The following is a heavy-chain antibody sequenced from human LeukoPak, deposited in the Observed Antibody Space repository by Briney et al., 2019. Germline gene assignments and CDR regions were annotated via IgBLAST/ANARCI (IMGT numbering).Heavy chain of an antibody. CDR1: GGSISSSSYY. CDR3: ARERRWQWLVRVYFDY. CDR2: IYYSGST. V-gene: IGHV4-39*02. D-gene: IGHD6-19*01. Sequence: SETLSLTCTVSGGSISSSSYYWGWIRQPPGKGLEWIGSIYYSGSTYYNPSLKSRVTISVDTSKNQFSLKLSSVTAADTAMYYCARERRWQWLVRVYFDYWGQGTLVTVSS. J-gene: IGHJ4*02.